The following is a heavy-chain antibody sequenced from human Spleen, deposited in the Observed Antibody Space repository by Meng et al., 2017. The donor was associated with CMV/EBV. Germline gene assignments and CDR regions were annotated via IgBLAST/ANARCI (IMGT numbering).Heavy chain of an antibody. CDR2: IYYSGST. CDR3: ARGRGQWVVVPAWAY. J-gene: IGHJ4*02. Sequence: GSLRLSCTVSGGSISSSSYYWGWIRQPPGKGLEWIGSIYYSGSTYYNPSLKSRVTTSVDTSKNQFPLKLSSVTAADTAVYYCARGRGQWVVVPAWAYWGQGTLVTVSS. CDR1: GGSISSSSYY. V-gene: IGHV4-39*06. D-gene: IGHD2-2*01.